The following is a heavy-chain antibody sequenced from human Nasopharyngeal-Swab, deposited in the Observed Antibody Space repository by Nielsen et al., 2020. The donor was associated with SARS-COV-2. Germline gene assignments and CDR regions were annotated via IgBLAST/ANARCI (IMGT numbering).Heavy chain of an antibody. D-gene: IGHD5-24*01. CDR3: AKGWVWLDY. J-gene: IGHJ4*02. CDR1: GFTFSSYA. Sequence: GESLKISCAASGFTFSSYAMSWVRQAPGKGLEWVSAISGSGGSTYYADSVKGRFTISRDNSKNTLYLQMNSLRAEDTAVYYCAKGWVWLDYWGQGTLVTVSS. CDR2: ISGSGGST. V-gene: IGHV3-23*01.